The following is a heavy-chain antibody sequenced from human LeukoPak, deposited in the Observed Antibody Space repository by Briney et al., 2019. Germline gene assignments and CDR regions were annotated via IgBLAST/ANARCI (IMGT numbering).Heavy chain of an antibody. V-gene: IGHV7-4-1*01. CDR2: INTNTGNP. J-gene: IGHJ4*02. D-gene: IGHD3-22*01. CDR3: ATGRDTTGYWGH. Sequence: GASVKVSCKASGYTFTSYAMNWVRQAPGQGLEWMGWINTNTGNPTYAQGFTGRFVFSLGTSVSTTYLQIYSLKAEDTAVYYCATGRDTTGYWGHWGQGSLVTVSS. CDR1: GYTFTSYA.